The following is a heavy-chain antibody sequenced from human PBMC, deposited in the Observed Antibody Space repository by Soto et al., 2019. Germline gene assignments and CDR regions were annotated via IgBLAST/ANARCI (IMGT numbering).Heavy chain of an antibody. V-gene: IGHV1-18*01. CDR2: ISPYSGNT. CDR1: GYIFVNYG. Sequence: QVQLVQSGDEVRKPGSSVKVSCKASGYIFVNYGIAWVRQAPGQGLEWMGWISPYSGNTHYASKVQGRLTMTTDTSTSTXYMDLXXXXXXXXAVYXCAXXXXXXTPTPQDVWGQGTTVTVSS. J-gene: IGHJ6*02. CDR3: AXXXXXXTPTPQDV.